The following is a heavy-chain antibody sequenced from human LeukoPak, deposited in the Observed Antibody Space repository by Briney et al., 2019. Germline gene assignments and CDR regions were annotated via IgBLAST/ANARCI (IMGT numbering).Heavy chain of an antibody. V-gene: IGHV3-23*01. CDR1: GFTFTAHA. CDR3: AKDGYYSSANHFARLHFDL. Sequence: GGSLRLSCEASGFTFTAHAMNWVRQAPGKGLEWVSVISGDVRDTNYANPVKGRFTISRDNSKNEVFLQMDSLRVEDTAMYYCAKDGYYSSANHFARLHFDLWGRGTLVTVSS. J-gene: IGHJ2*01. CDR2: ISGDVRDT. D-gene: IGHD3-10*01.